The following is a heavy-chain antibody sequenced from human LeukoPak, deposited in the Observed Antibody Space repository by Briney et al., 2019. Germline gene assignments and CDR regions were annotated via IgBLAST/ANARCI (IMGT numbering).Heavy chain of an antibody. Sequence: SETLSLTCTVSGGSISSGDYYWSWIRQPLGKGLEWIGYIYYSGSTYYNPSLKSRVTISVDTSKNQFPLKLSSVTAADTAVYYCARDLYGDPRYFDLWGRGTLVTVSS. CDR2: IYYSGST. J-gene: IGHJ2*01. V-gene: IGHV4-30-4*01. D-gene: IGHD4-17*01. CDR3: ARDLYGDPRYFDL. CDR1: GGSISSGDYY.